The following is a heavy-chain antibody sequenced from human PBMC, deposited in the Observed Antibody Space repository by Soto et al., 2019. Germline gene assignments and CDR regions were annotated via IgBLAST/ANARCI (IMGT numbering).Heavy chain of an antibody. CDR2: IDPSDSYT. V-gene: IGHV5-10-1*01. CDR3: ARRARYSDSSGYYHRYYYYYGMDV. Sequence: PGESLKISCKGSGYSFTSYWISWVRQMPGKGLEWMGRIDPSDSYTNYSPSFQGHVTISADKSISTAYLQWSSLKASDTAMYYCARRARYSDSSGYYHRYYYYYGMDVWGQGTTVTVS. J-gene: IGHJ6*02. CDR1: GYSFTSYW. D-gene: IGHD3-22*01.